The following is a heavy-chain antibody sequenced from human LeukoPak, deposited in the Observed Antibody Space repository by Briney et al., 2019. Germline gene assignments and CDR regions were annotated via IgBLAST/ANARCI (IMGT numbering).Heavy chain of an antibody. CDR1: GNYW. CDR3: VSFYETY. J-gene: IGHJ4*02. Sequence: GGSLRLSCEASGNYWMHWVRQVPGKGPVWVSHINSDGSWTSYADSVKGRFTISKDNAKNTVYLQMNSLRAEDTAVYYCVSFYETYWGRGTLVTVSS. CDR2: INSDGSWT. V-gene: IGHV3-74*01. D-gene: IGHD2/OR15-2a*01.